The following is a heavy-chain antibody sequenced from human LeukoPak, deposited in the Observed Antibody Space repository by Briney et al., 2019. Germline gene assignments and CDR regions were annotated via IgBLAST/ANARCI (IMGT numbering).Heavy chain of an antibody. D-gene: IGHD3-22*01. CDR3: ARERDYYDSSGSFGFAFDI. V-gene: IGHV1-69*13. CDR1: GGTFSSYA. CDR2: IIPIFGTA. J-gene: IGHJ3*02. Sequence: SVKVSCKASGGTFSSYAISWVRQAPGQGLEWMGGIIPIFGTANYAQKFQGRVTITADESTSTAYMELSSLRSEDTAVYYCARERDYYDSSGSFGFAFDIWGQGTMVTVSS.